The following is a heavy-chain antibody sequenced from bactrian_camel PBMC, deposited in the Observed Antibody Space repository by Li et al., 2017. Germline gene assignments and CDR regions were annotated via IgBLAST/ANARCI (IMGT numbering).Heavy chain of an antibody. CDR3: ATGGAYSSRTALSY. D-gene: IGHD1*01. J-gene: IGHJ4*01. CDR2: LNGYGNTI. CDR1: GYTYRSYC. V-gene: IGHV3-2*01. Sequence: VQLVESGGGSVQAGGSLTLSCAYSGYTYRSYCMGWFRQAPGKGLEWVSGLNGYGNTIYYADSVKGRFTISRDNARNTLYLQLSSLRTEDTAMYYCATGGAYSSRTALSYWGQGTQVTVS.